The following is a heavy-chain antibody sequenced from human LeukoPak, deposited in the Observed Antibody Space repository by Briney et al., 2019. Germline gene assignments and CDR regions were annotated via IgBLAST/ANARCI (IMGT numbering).Heavy chain of an antibody. D-gene: IGHD6-6*01. CDR1: GFTFSDYY. CDR2: INWNGGST. Sequence: PGGSLRLSCAASGFTFSDYYMSWIRQAPGKGLEWVSGINWNGGSTGYADSVKGRFTISRDNAKNSLYLQMNSLRAEDTAVYYCARHGSSSSAHYYYYYMDVWGKGTTVTVSS. J-gene: IGHJ6*03. V-gene: IGHV3-20*04. CDR3: ARHGSSSSAHYYYYYMDV.